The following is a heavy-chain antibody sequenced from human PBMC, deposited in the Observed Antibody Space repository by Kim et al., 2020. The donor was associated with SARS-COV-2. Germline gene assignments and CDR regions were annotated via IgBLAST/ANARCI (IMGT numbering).Heavy chain of an antibody. V-gene: IGHV1-46*01. CDR2: INPSGGST. D-gene: IGHD3-9*01. CDR1: GYTFTSYY. Sequence: ASVKVSCKASGYTFTSYYMHWVRQAPGQGLEWMGIINPSGGSTSYAQKFQGRVTMTRDTSTSTVYMELSSLRSEDTAVYYCARGPPPSYFDWPGYLDWGQGTLVTVSS. J-gene: IGHJ4*02. CDR3: ARGPPPSYFDWPGYLD.